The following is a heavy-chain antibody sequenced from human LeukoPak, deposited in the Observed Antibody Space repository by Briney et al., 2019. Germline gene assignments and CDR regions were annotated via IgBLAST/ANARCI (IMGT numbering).Heavy chain of an antibody. V-gene: IGHV1-2*02. Sequence: ASVKVSCKASGYTFTSYGISWVRQAPGQGLEWMGWINPHSADTGYAQKLLGRVTMTRDMSISTIYLELTRLTSDDTALYYCARWDGYSSSPDYWGQGTLVTVSS. CDR2: INPHSADT. J-gene: IGHJ4*02. D-gene: IGHD6-13*01. CDR3: ARWDGYSSSPDY. CDR1: GYTFTSYG.